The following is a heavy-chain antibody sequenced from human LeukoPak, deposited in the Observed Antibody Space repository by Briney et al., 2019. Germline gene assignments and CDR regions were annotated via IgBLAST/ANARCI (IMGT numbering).Heavy chain of an antibody. Sequence: GRFLRLSCAASGFTFSSYGMHWVRQAPGKGLEWVAIISYDGSNKYYADSVKGRFTISRDNSKNTLYLQMNSLRAEDSAVYYCAKDLLTLSLIDYWGQGTLVTVSS. V-gene: IGHV3-30*18. CDR1: GFTFSSYG. J-gene: IGHJ4*02. CDR2: ISYDGSNK. CDR3: AKDLLTLSLIDY.